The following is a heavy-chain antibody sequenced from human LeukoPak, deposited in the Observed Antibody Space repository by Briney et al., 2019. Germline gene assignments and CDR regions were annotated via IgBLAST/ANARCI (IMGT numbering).Heavy chain of an antibody. J-gene: IGHJ4*02. D-gene: IGHD4-17*01. V-gene: IGHV1-8*01. CDR2: MNPNSGNT. Sequence: ASVKVSCKASGYTFTSYDINWARQATGQGLGWMGWMNPNSGNTGYAQKFQGRVTMTRNTSISTAYMELSSLRSEDTAVYYCARGSPAQTTVTNPFDYWGQGTLVTVSS. CDR3: ARGSPAQTTVTNPFDY. CDR1: GYTFTSYD.